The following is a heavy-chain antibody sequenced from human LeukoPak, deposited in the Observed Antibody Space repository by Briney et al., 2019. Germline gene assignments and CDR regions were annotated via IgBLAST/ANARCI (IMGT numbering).Heavy chain of an antibody. V-gene: IGHV1-2*06. J-gene: IGHJ4*02. CDR2: INPNSGGT. D-gene: IGHD6-6*01. Sequence: ASVKVSCKASGYTFTGYYMNWVRQAPGQGLEWMGRINPNSGGTNYAQKFQGRVTMTRDTTISTAYMELSRLRSDDTAVYYCARESIAARYFDYWGQGTLVTVSS. CDR3: ARESIAARYFDY. CDR1: GYTFTGYY.